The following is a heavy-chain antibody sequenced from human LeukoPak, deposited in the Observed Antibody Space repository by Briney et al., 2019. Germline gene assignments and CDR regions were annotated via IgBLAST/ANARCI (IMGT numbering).Heavy chain of an antibody. CDR3: ASGGTRDAFDI. CDR2: INHSGST. J-gene: IGHJ3*02. CDR1: GGSFSGYY. Sequence: PSETLSLTCAVYGGSFSGYYWSWIRQPPGKGLEWIGEINHSGSTNYNPSLKSRVTISVDTSKNRFSLKLSSVTAADTAVYYCASGGTRDAFDIWGQGTMVTVSS. V-gene: IGHV4-34*01. D-gene: IGHD1-1*01.